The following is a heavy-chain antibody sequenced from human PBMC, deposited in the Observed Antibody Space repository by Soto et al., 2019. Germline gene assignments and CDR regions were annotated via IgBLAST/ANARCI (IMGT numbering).Heavy chain of an antibody. CDR1: GFTFDDYA. V-gene: IGHV3-9*01. Sequence: EVQLVEPGGGLVQPGRSLRLACAASGFTFDDYAMHWVRQTPGKGLEWVPGINWNSGSIAYEDSVKGRFTISRDNAKDSLYQPMNSLRVEDTDLYYCAKAQYSSGWPADYWGQGTLVTVSS. CDR2: INWNSGSI. J-gene: IGHJ4*02. D-gene: IGHD6-19*01. CDR3: AKAQYSSGWPADY.